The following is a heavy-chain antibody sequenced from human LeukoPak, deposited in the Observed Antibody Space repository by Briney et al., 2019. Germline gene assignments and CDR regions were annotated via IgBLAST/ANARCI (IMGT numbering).Heavy chain of an antibody. J-gene: IGHJ6*02. Sequence: SETLSLTCTVSGGSISSYYWSWIRQPPGKGLEWIGYIYYSGSTNYNPSLKSRVTISVDTSKNQFSLKLSSVTAADTAVYYCARAPEQWLGYGMDVWGQGTTVTVSS. CDR1: GGSISSYY. CDR3: ARAPEQWLGYGMDV. V-gene: IGHV4-59*01. CDR2: IYYSGST. D-gene: IGHD6-19*01.